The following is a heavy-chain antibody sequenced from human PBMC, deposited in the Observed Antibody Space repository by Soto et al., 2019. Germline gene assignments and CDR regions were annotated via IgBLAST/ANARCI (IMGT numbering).Heavy chain of an antibody. Sequence: SETLSLTCTVSGGSISSGGYYWSWIRQHPGKGLEWIGYIYYSGSTYYNPSLKSRVTISVDTSKNQFSLKLSSVTAADTAVYYCARDPGGPTVVPAAMPAFDYWGQGTLVTVSS. D-gene: IGHD2-2*01. V-gene: IGHV4-31*03. CDR3: ARDPGGPTVVPAAMPAFDY. CDR2: IYYSGST. J-gene: IGHJ4*02. CDR1: GGSISSGGYY.